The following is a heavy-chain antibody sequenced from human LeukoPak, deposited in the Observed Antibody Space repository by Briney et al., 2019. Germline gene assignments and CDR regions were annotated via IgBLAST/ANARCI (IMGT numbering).Heavy chain of an antibody. V-gene: IGHV4-39*01. CDR1: GGSISSSSYY. CDR3: ARRNRIVGATRDDAFDI. D-gene: IGHD1-26*01. CDR2: IYYSGST. J-gene: IGHJ3*02. Sequence: KPSETLSLTCTVSGGSISSSSYYWGWIRQPPGKGLEWIGSIYYSGSTYYIPSLKSRVTISVDTSKNQFSLKLSSVTAADTAVYYCARRNRIVGATRDDAFDIWGQGTMVTVSS.